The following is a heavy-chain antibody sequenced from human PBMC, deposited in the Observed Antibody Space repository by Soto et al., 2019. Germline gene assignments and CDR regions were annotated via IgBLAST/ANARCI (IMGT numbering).Heavy chain of an antibody. CDR1: GFTFSSYD. J-gene: IGHJ5*02. V-gene: IGHV3-30*18. Sequence: GGSLRLSCAASGFTFSSYDMHWVRQAPGKGLEWVAVISYDGSNKYYADSVKGRFTISRDNSKNTLYLQMNSLRAEDTAVYYCAKDTLVAVTASNWFDPWGQGTLVTVSS. D-gene: IGHD2-21*02. CDR2: ISYDGSNK. CDR3: AKDTLVAVTASNWFDP.